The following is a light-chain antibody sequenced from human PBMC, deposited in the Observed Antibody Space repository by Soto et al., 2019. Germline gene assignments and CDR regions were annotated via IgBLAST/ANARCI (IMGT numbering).Light chain of an antibody. CDR3: QVWDISSDHWV. J-gene: IGLJ3*02. CDR2: ENS. Sequence: YELAQPPSVSVAPGQTARISCGGNNSGSKSVHWYQQKPGQAPVLVVYENSDRPSGIPERFSGSNSGNTATLAISRVEAGDEADYYCQVWDISSDHWVFGGGTKVTVL. V-gene: IGLV3-21*02. CDR1: NSGSKS.